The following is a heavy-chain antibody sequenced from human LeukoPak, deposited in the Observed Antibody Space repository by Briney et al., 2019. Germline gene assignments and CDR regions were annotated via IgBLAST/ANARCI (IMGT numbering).Heavy chain of an antibody. CDR3: ARGAFDYGDYGYFDY. CDR1: GGSISSGGYY. V-gene: IGHV4-31*03. D-gene: IGHD4-17*01. CDR2: IYYSGST. Sequence: SETLSLTCTVSGGSISSGGYYWSWIRQHPGKGLEWIGYIYYSGSTYYNPSLKSRVTISVDTSKNQFSLKLSSVTAADTAVYYCARGAFDYGDYGYFDYWGQGTLVTVSP. J-gene: IGHJ4*02.